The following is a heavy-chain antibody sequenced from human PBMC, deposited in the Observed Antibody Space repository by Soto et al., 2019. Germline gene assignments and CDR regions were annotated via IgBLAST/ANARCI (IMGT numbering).Heavy chain of an antibody. CDR2: NYLGDSDT. J-gene: IGHJ4*02. V-gene: IGHV5-51*01. CDR3: ARLKYTRIAARPGSGDY. CDR1: GYSFTSYW. D-gene: IGHD6-6*01. Sequence: GESLKISCKGSGYSFTSYWIGWVRQMPGKGLEWMGINYLGDSDTRYSPSFQGLVTSLADKSISTAYLQWSSLKASDTAKYYCARLKYTRIAARPGSGDYWGQGTLVTVSS.